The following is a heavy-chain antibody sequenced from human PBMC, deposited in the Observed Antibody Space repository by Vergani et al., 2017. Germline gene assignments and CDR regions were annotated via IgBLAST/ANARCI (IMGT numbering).Heavy chain of an antibody. CDR1: GYTFTSYA. D-gene: IGHD3-3*01. CDR2: INAGNGNT. V-gene: IGHV1-3*01. J-gene: IGHJ5*02. Sequence: QVQLVQSGAEVKKPGASVKVSCKASGYTFTSYAMHWVRQAPGQRLEWMGWINAGNGNTKYSQKFQGRVTITRDTSASTAYMELSSLRAEDTAVYYCARARNEFWSGSGGGWIDDWGQGPLVTVSS. CDR3: ARARNEFWSGSGGGWIDD.